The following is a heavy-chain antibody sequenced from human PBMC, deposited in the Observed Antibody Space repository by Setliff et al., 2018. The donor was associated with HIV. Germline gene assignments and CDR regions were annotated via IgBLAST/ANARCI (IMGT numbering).Heavy chain of an antibody. CDR1: DGSFSGYY. Sequence: SETLSLTCAVYDGSFSGYYWSWIRQPPGKGLEWIGEINHSGSTNYNPSLKSRVTISVDTSKNQFSLNLSSVTAADTAVYYCATQITMVRGVVKWFDPWGQGTLVTVSS. CDR2: INHSGST. D-gene: IGHD3-10*01. J-gene: IGHJ5*02. CDR3: ATQITMVRGVVKWFDP. V-gene: IGHV4-34*01.